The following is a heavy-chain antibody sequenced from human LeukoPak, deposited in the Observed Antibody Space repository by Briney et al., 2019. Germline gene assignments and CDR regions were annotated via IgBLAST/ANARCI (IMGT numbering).Heavy chain of an antibody. Sequence: ASVTVSCSASNYMFTRYGMSWVRQAPGQGPEWVGWISGSTGNTNYAQKFQGRVTITADKSTSTAYMQLNSLRSEDTAMYYCARDAAITMIRGVRVSGWFDPWGQGTLVIVSS. CDR2: ISGSTGNT. D-gene: IGHD3-10*01. CDR1: NYMFTRYG. J-gene: IGHJ5*02. V-gene: IGHV1-18*01. CDR3: ARDAAITMIRGVRVSGWFDP.